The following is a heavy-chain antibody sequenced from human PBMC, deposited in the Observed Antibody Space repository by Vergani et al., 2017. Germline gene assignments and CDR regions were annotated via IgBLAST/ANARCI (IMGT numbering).Heavy chain of an antibody. CDR1: GGSFNTYY. D-gene: IGHD2-21*02. CDR3: VSNPSRGGDCYSYAFDI. J-gene: IGHJ3*02. V-gene: IGHV4-59*13. Sequence: QVQLEESGPGLVKPSETLSLTCTVSGGSFNTYYWRWIRQSPGKGLEWIGYIYYSGSTYYNPSLKSRVTISVDTSQNQFSLKLSSVTAAVTAVYYCVSNPSRGGDCYSYAFDIWGQGTMVTVSS. CDR2: IYYSGST.